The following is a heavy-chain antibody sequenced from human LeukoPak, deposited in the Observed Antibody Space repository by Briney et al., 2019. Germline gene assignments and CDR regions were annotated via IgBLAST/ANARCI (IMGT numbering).Heavy chain of an antibody. J-gene: IGHJ4*02. CDR1: GFTFSSYA. CDR3: AKVLRSSMEIDY. Sequence: GGSLRLSCAASGFTFSSYAMSWVRQAPGKGLEWVSAISGSGGSTYYADSVEGRFTISRDNSKNTLYLQMNSLRAEDTAVYYCAKVLRSSMEIDYWGQGALVTVSS. CDR2: ISGSGGST. D-gene: IGHD6-19*01. V-gene: IGHV3-23*01.